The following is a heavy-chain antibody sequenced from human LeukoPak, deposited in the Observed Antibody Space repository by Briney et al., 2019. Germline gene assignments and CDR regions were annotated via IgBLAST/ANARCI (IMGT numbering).Heavy chain of an antibody. V-gene: IGHV1-2*02. J-gene: IGHJ4*02. CDR3: ARDIFWSGFYIDN. D-gene: IGHD3-3*01. CDR1: GYTFTGYY. Sequence: GASVKVSCKASGYTFTGYYMHWVRQAPGQGLEWMGWINPNSGGTNYAQKFQGRVTMTSDTSISTAYMELSGLRSDDTAVYYCARDIFWSGFYIDNWGQGTLVTVSS. CDR2: INPNSGGT.